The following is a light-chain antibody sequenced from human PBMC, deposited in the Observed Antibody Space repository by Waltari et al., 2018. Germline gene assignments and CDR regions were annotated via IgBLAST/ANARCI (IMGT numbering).Light chain of an antibody. CDR1: QSLSNNY. V-gene: IGKV3-20*01. CDR3: QQYGTSSLS. Sequence: EIVLTQSPGTLSLSPGERATLSCTASQSLSNNYLAWYQQKPGQAPRLLSYHASSRTTGIPDRFGGSGSGTDFTLSISRVEPEDFAVYYCQQYGTSSLSFGGGTKVEIK. CDR2: HAS. J-gene: IGKJ4*01.